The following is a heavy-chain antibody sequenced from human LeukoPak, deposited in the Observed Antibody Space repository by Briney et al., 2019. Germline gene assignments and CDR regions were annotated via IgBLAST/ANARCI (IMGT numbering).Heavy chain of an antibody. D-gene: IGHD1-26*01. CDR1: GGSFSGYY. Sequence: SETLSLTCAVYGGSFSGYYWSWIRQSPGKGLEWIGQINHSGYTNYKPSLKSRVTMSVDTSKNQFSLKLISMTAADTAVYYCARLGSRVLWGQGTLVTASS. CDR3: ARLGSRVL. CDR2: INHSGYT. V-gene: IGHV4-34*01. J-gene: IGHJ4*02.